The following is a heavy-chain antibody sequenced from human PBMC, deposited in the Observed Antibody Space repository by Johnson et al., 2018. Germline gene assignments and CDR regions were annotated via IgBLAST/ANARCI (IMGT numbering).Heavy chain of an antibody. D-gene: IGHD6-19*01. J-gene: IGHJ6*03. Sequence: QVQLVESGGGLVKPGGSLRLSCAASGFTFSDYYMSWIRQAPGKGLEWVSYISSSGSTIYYAASVKGRFTRSRENSTNTLYLQMNSLRAEDTAVSYCARSAQVAGHYYYYYYMDVWGKGTTVTVSS. CDR2: ISSSGSTI. CDR1: GFTFSDYY. V-gene: IGHV3-11*04. CDR3: ARSAQVAGHYYYYYYMDV.